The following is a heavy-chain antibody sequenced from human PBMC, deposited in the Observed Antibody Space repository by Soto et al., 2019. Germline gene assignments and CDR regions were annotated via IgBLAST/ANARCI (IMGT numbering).Heavy chain of an antibody. J-gene: IGHJ6*02. Sequence: QVQLVESGGGVVQPGRSLRLSCAASGFTFSSYGMHWVRQAPGKGMEWVAVISYDGSNNYYADSVKGRFNISRENSKNTLYLQMNSLRAEDTAVYYCAQDGGHKGAGRDVWGQGTTVTVSS. CDR3: AQDGGHKGAGRDV. V-gene: IGHV3-30*18. CDR1: GFTFSSYG. CDR2: ISYDGSNN. D-gene: IGHD3-16*01.